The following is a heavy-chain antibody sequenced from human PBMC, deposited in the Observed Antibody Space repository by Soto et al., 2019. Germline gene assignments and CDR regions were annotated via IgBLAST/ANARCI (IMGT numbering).Heavy chain of an antibody. CDR2: IIPIFGTE. CDR3: ARDEGGSGWFGWLGP. V-gene: IGHV1-69*01. CDR1: GGNFKNYA. D-gene: IGHD6-19*01. J-gene: IGHJ5*02. Sequence: QVQLVQSGAEVKKPGSSVKVSCKTSGGNFKNYAINWVRQAPGQGLEWMGGIIPIFGTENYAQKFQGRVTISADESTSTAYMELNSLRSDYTAVYYCARDEGGSGWFGWLGPWGQGTLVTVSS.